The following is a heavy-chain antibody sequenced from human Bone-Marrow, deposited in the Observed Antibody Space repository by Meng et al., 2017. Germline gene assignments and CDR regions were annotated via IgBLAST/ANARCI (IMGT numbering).Heavy chain of an antibody. CDR2: INTDTKNP. D-gene: IGHD1-1*01. CDR3: VRRTAYYFDY. V-gene: IGHV7-4-1*02. CDR1: GYTFTDYA. Sequence: QVQLVQSGFELKEPGAPAKISCKASGYTFTDYAMNWVRQAPGQGLEWMGWINTDTKNPTYAQGFTGRFVFSLDTSVRTAYLQISSLKAEDTALYYCVRRTAYYFDYWGQGARVTVSS. J-gene: IGHJ4*02.